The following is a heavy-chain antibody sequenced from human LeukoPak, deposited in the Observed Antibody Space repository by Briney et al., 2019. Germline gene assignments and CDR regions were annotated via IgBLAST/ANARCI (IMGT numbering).Heavy chain of an antibody. CDR2: INHSGST. CDR3: ARVGNYDFWSGYDWFDP. D-gene: IGHD3-3*01. J-gene: IGHJ5*02. CDR1: GGSFSGYY. Sequence: SETLSLICAVYGGSFSGYYWSWIRQPPGKGLEWIGEINHSGSTNYNPSLKSRVTISVDTSKNQFSLKLSSVTAADTAVYYCARVGNYDFWSGYDWFDPWGQGTLVTVSS. V-gene: IGHV4-34*01.